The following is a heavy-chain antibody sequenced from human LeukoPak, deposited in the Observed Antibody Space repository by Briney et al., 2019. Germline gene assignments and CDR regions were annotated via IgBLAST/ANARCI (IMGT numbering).Heavy chain of an antibody. Sequence: ASVKVSCKASGGTFSSYAISWVRQAPGQGLEWMGGIIPIFGTANYAQKFQGRVTITADKSTSTAYMELSSLRSEDTAVYYCARGEVVTASLPDYFYYYMDVWGKGTTVTISS. J-gene: IGHJ6*03. V-gene: IGHV1-69*06. CDR1: GGTFSSYA. D-gene: IGHD2-21*02. CDR2: IIPIFGTA. CDR3: ARGEVVTASLPDYFYYYMDV.